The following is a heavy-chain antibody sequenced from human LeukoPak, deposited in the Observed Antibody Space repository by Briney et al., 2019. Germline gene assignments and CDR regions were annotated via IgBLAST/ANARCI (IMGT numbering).Heavy chain of an antibody. J-gene: IGHJ5*02. CDR2: IFQSGST. D-gene: IGHD1-1*01. CDR1: GGSISSGDYS. V-gene: IGHV4-30-2*01. CDR3: ARVGSDWNDVRYNWFDP. Sequence: PSETPSLTCAVSGGSISSGDYSWSWIRQPPGKGLEWIGYIFQSGSTYYNPSLKSRVTISVDRSKNQFSLKLSSVTAADTAVYYCARVGSDWNDVRYNWFDPWGQGTLVTVSS.